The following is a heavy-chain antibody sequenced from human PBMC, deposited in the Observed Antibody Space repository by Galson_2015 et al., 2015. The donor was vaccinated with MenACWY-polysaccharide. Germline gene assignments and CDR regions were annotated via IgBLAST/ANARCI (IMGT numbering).Heavy chain of an antibody. V-gene: IGHV3-11*01. J-gene: IGHJ4*02. CDR1: GFTFSDYC. CDR2: ISSSGSTI. D-gene: IGHD5-18*01. CDR3: ARDQSGYSYGYNY. Sequence: SLRLSCAASGFTFSDYCMSWIRQAPGKGLEWVSYISSSGSTIYYADSVKGRFTISRDNAKNSLYLQMNSLRAEDTAVYYCARDQSGYSYGYNYWGQGTLVTVSS.